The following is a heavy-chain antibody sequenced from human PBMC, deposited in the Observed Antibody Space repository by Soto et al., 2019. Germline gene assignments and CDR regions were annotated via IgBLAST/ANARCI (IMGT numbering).Heavy chain of an antibody. D-gene: IGHD6-13*01. J-gene: IGHJ4*02. CDR1: GFRFSSHG. CDR3: ARDMAAGTSYFDY. CDR2: IWYDGNNK. Sequence: GGSLRLSCAASGFRFSSHGMHWVRQAPGKELEWVAIIWYDGNNKYYADSVKGRFTISRDNSKNTLYLQMNSLRAEDTAVYYCARDMAAGTSYFDYWGQGLLVTVSS. V-gene: IGHV3-33*01.